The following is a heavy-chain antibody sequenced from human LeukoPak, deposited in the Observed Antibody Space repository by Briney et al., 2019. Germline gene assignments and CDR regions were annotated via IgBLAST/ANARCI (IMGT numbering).Heavy chain of an antibody. CDR1: GVSFSGYY. CDR3: ARGMITFGGVIALRYYFDY. CDR2: INHSGST. V-gene: IGHV4-34*01. Sequence: KSSETLSLTCAVYGVSFSGYYWSWLRQPPGKGLEWIGEINHSGSTNYNPSLKSRVTISVDTSKNQFSLKLSPVTAADTAVYYCARGMITFGGVIALRYYFDYWGQGTLVTVSS. D-gene: IGHD3-16*02. J-gene: IGHJ4*02.